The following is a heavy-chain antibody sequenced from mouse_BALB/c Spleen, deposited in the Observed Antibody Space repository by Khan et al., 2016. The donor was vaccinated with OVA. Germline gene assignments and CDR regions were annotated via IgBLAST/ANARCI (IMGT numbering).Heavy chain of an antibody. CDR2: IWSDGHT. Sequence: QVQLKQSGPGLVAPSQSLSITCTISGFSLTNYGVHWVRQPPGKGLEWLVVIWSDGHTTYNSALKSRLSIRKDNSKSQGFLKMNSLQTDDTAMYYCARHGYYGNSGPYFDVWGAGTTVTVSS. D-gene: IGHD2-1*01. CDR1: GFSLTNYG. CDR3: ARHGYYGNSGPYFDV. J-gene: IGHJ1*01. V-gene: IGHV2-6-1*01.